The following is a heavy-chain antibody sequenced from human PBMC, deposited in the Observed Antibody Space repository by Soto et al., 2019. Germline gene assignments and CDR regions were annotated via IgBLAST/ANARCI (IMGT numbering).Heavy chain of an antibody. CDR2: VSSSSSYT. D-gene: IGHD4-17*01. CDR3: ARDANNYGDYEGLVDY. V-gene: IGHV3-11*06. Sequence: PGGSLRLSCAASGFTFSDYYMSWIRQAPGKGLEWVSYVSSSSSYTNYADSVKGRFTISRDNAKNSLYLQMNSLRAEDTAVYYCARDANNYGDYEGLVDYWGQGTLVTVSS. CDR1: GFTFSDYY. J-gene: IGHJ4*02.